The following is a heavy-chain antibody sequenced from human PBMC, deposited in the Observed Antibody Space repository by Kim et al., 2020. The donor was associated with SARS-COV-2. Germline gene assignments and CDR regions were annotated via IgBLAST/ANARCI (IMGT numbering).Heavy chain of an antibody. CDR1: GFTFSSYW. D-gene: IGHD3-10*01. CDR2: IKQDGSEK. CDR3: ARVCSPPRVLAWFGAKDAFDI. J-gene: IGHJ3*02. Sequence: GGSLRLSCAASGFTFSSYWMSWVRQAPGKGLEWVANIKQDGSEKYYVDSVKGRFTISRDNAKNSLYLQMNSLRAEDTAVYYCARVCSPPRVLAWFGAKDAFDIWGQGTMVTVSS. V-gene: IGHV3-7*03.